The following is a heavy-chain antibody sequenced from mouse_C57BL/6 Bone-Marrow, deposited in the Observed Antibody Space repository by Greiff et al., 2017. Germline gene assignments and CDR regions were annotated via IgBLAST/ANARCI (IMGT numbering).Heavy chain of an antibody. CDR1: GFNIKDDY. J-gene: IGHJ1*03. CDR2: IDPENGDT. V-gene: IGHV14-4*01. D-gene: IGHD2-10*02. CDR3: ALLVLQSSWGWYFDV. Sequence: VQLQQSGAELVRPGASVKLSCTASGFNIKDDYMHWVKQRPEQGLEWIGWIDPENGDTEYASKFQGKATITADTSSNTAYLQLSSLTSEDTAVYYCALLVLQSSWGWYFDVWGTGTTVTVSS.